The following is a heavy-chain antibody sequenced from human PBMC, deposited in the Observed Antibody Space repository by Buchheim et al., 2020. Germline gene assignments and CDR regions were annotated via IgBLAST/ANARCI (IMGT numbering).Heavy chain of an antibody. J-gene: IGHJ6*02. D-gene: IGHD3-22*01. CDR1: GYTFTGYY. CDR3: ARGFSMIVVVPYYYGMDV. V-gene: IGHV1-69*01. Sequence: QVQLVQSGAEVKKPGASVKVSCKASGYTFTGYYMHWVRQAPGQGLEWMGGIIPIFGTANYAQKFQGRVTITADESTSTAYMELSSLRSEDTAVYYCARGFSMIVVVPYYYGMDVWGQGTT. CDR2: IIPIFGTA.